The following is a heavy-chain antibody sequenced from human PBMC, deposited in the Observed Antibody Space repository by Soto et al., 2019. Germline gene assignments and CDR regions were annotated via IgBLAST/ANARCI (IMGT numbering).Heavy chain of an antibody. V-gene: IGHV2-5*02. CDR2: IYWDEAK. D-gene: IGHD6-19*01. CDR1: GLSLSTSGLG. Sequence: QITLKESGPTLVKPTQTLTLTCTFSGLSLSTSGLGVGWFRQPPGKALERLALIYWDEAKRYSPSLKSRLAITEDASKNQGVLTMPNMDPVDTATYYWTHDRSDWYGFDYWGQGTLATVSS. J-gene: IGHJ4*02. CDR3: THDRSDWYGFDY.